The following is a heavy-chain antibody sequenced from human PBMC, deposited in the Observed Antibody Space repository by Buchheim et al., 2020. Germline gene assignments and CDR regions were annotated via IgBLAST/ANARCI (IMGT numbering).Heavy chain of an antibody. V-gene: IGHV3-33*01. D-gene: IGHD2-21*01. Sequence: QVQLVESGGGVVRPGTSLRISCAASGFTFRSYGVHWVRRAPGKGLEWVALIWHDGSRKYYADSVKGRFTISRDNSKNTLYLQMNSLRAEDTAVYYCARDGQAIPLDVWGQGTT. CDR2: IWHDGSRK. CDR1: GFTFRSYG. J-gene: IGHJ6*02. CDR3: ARDGQAIPLDV.